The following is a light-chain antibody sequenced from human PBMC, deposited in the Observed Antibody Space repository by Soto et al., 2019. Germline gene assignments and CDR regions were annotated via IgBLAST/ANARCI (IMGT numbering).Light chain of an antibody. CDR1: EKINKW. CDR2: DAS. CDR3: QQCNSYPWS. Sequence: DLQMTRSPSTLAASVGDRVSLSCRASEKINKWLAWYQQKPGKAPKLLISDASSLESGVPSRFSVSGSGTEFTLTISSLQPDDFATYYCQQCNSYPWSFGQGTKVDIK. J-gene: IGKJ1*01. V-gene: IGKV1-5*01.